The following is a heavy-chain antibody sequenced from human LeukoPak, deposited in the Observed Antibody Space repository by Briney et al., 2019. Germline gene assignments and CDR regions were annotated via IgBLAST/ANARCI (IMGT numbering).Heavy chain of an antibody. CDR1: GYTCTSYA. Sequence: ASVKVSCKASGYTCTSYAMHWVRQAPGQRLEWMGWINAGNGNTKYSQKFQGRVTITMDTSASTAHMELSSLRPEDTAVYYCARVAGYCSSTSCYAVGGWFDPWGQGTLVTVSS. CDR3: ARVAGYCSSTSCYAVGGWFDP. CDR2: INAGNGNT. J-gene: IGHJ5*02. V-gene: IGHV1-3*01. D-gene: IGHD2-2*01.